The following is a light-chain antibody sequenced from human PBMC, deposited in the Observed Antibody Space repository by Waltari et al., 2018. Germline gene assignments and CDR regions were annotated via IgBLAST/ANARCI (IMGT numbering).Light chain of an antibody. CDR1: QSISSW. CDR2: EAS. CDR3: KQYNSYSWT. Sequence: DIQVTQSPSTLSASVGNRVTITCRARQSISSWLAWYQQKPGKVPKLLIDEASSLENGEPSRFSGSGSGTEFTLTISSLQPDDFATYYCKQYNSYSWTFGQGTRV. V-gene: IGKV1-5*01. J-gene: IGKJ1*01.